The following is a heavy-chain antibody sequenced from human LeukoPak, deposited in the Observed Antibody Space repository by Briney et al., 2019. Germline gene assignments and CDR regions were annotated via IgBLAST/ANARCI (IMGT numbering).Heavy chain of an antibody. CDR1: GFTFSSYG. D-gene: IGHD3-9*01. CDR3: ARDLYYDILTGYSDGMDV. V-gene: IGHV3-33*01. Sequence: GGSPRLSCAASGFTFSSYGMHWVRQAPGKGLEWVAVIWYDGSNKYYADSVKGRFTISRDNSKNTLYLQMNSLRAEDTAVYYCARDLYYDILTGYSDGMDVWGQGTTATVSS. J-gene: IGHJ6*02. CDR2: IWYDGSNK.